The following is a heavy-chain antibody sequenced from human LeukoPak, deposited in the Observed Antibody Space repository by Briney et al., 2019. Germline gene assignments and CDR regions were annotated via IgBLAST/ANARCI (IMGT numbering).Heavy chain of an antibody. CDR2: VYSSGVG. D-gene: IGHD3-22*01. J-gene: IGHJ4*02. V-gene: IGHV4-61*02. CDR3: AREEFLHEIDSSGYFVY. CDR1: GGSISSSSYF. Sequence: SETLSLTCTVSGGSISSSSYFWGWIRQPAGQGLEWLGRVYSSGVGNYNPSLTSRVTMSVDTSKNQFSLKLTSLTAADTAVYYCAREEFLHEIDSSGYFVYWGQGTLVTVSS.